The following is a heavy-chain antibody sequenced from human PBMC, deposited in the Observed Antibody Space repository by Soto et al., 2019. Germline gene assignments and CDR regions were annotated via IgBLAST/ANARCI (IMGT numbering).Heavy chain of an antibody. J-gene: IGHJ4*02. CDR3: ASGVAAAGSFDY. CDR2: INSDGSIT. D-gene: IGHD6-13*01. V-gene: IGHV3-74*01. CDR1: GFTFSNYW. Sequence: RLSCAASGFTFSNYWMHWVRQAPGKGLVWVSRINSDGSITSYADSVKGRLTISRDNAKNTLYLQMNSLRAEDTAVYYCASGVAAAGSFDYWGQGTLVTVSS.